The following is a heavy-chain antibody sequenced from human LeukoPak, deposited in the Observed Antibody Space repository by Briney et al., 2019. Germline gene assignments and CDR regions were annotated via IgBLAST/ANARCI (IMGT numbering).Heavy chain of an antibody. Sequence: GGSLRLSCAASGFSFSSTAMNWVRQAPGKGLEWVSASGTDGDTYYADSVHGRFTISRDNTRNTLYLQMTSLRADDTAVYYCAKTISGTYLFDYWGQGTLVTVSP. J-gene: IGHJ4*02. V-gene: IGHV3-23*01. CDR2: SGTDGDT. CDR1: GFSFSSTA. CDR3: AKTISGTYLFDY. D-gene: IGHD6-13*01.